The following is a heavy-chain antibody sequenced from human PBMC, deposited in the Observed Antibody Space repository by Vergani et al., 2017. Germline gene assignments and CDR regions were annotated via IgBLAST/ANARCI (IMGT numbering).Heavy chain of an antibody. CDR3: ARDRKDIVVVPAARTPYYYYYMDV. D-gene: IGHD2-2*01. CDR2: IYYSGST. CDR1: GGSISSGGYY. V-gene: IGHV4-31*03. Sequence: QVQLQESGPGLVKPSQTLSLTCTVSGGSISSGGYYWSWIRQHPGKGLEWIGYIYYSGSTYYNPSLKSRVTISVDTSKNQFSLKLSSVTAADTAVYYCARDRKDIVVVPAARTPYYYYYMDVWGKGTTVTVSS. J-gene: IGHJ6*03.